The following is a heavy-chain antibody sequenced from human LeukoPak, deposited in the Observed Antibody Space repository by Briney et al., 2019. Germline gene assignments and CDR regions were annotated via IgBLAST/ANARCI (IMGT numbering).Heavy chain of an antibody. CDR2: ISSGSANI. D-gene: IGHD6-6*01. Sequence: GGSLRLSCAASGFIFSTYTMNWVRQAPGKGLEWISSISSGSANIYYADSVKGRFTISRDNSKNTLYLQMNSLRAEDTAVYYCAKEDSSSCFDYWGQGTLVTVSS. J-gene: IGHJ4*02. CDR1: GFIFSTYT. CDR3: AKEDSSSCFDY. V-gene: IGHV3-48*01.